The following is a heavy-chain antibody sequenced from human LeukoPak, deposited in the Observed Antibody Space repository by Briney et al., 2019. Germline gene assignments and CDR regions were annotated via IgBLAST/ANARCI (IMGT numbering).Heavy chain of an antibody. D-gene: IGHD3-9*01. CDR1: GYTLTELS. CDR3: ASGRRFSAILTGAIILHSYYYYYMDV. Sequence: GASVKVSCKVSGYTLTELSMHWVRQAPGQGLEWMGGIIPIFGTANYAQKFQGRVTITADESTSTAYMELSSLRSEDTAVYYCASGRRFSAILTGAIILHSYYYYYMDVWGKGTTVTISS. CDR2: IIPIFGTA. J-gene: IGHJ6*03. V-gene: IGHV1-69*13.